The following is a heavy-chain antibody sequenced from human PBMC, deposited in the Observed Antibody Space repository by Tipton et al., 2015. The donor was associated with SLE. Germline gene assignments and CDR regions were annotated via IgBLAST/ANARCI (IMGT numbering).Heavy chain of an antibody. CDR1: SGSISSGTSY. V-gene: IGHV4-61*09. D-gene: IGHD3-22*01. Sequence: TLSLTCTVSSGSISSGTSYWSWIRQPAGKGLEWIGYIYTSGSTNYNPSLKSRVTISVDTSKNQFSLKLTSVTAADTAVYYCARALRGPITMIVVADAWYFDLWGRGTLVTVSS. CDR3: ARALRGPITMIVVADAWYFDL. CDR2: IYTSGST. J-gene: IGHJ2*01.